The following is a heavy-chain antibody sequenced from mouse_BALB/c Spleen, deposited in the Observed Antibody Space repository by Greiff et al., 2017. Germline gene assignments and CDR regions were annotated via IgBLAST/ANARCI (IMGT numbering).Heavy chain of an antibody. CDR3: ASLYYDGSSHFDY. Sequence: VQLQQSGAELVRPGALVKLSCKASGFNIKDYYMHWVKQRPEQGLEWIGWIDPENGNTIYDPKFQGKASITADTSSNTAYLQLSSLTSEDTAVYYCASLYYDGSSHFDYWGQGTTLTVSS. CDR2: IDPENGNT. J-gene: IGHJ2*01. D-gene: IGHD1-1*01. CDR1: GFNIKDYY. V-gene: IGHV14-1*02.